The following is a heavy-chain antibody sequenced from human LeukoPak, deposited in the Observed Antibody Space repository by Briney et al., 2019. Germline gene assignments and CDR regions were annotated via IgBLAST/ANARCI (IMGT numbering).Heavy chain of an antibody. CDR2: ISSSSSTI. Sequence: GGSLRLSCAASGFTFSSYSMNWVRQAPGKGLEWVSYISSSSSTIYYADSVKGRFTISRDNAKNSLYLQMNSLRAEDTAVYYCARDEDGSGSYPPYFDYWGQGTLVTVSS. CDR1: GFTFSSYS. D-gene: IGHD3-10*01. J-gene: IGHJ4*02. V-gene: IGHV3-48*04. CDR3: ARDEDGSGSYPPYFDY.